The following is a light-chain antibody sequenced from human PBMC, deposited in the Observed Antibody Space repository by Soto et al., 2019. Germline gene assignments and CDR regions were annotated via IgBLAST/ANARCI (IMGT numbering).Light chain of an antibody. Sequence: QSVLTQPPSASGTPGQRVSISCSGSSSNLGSNTVNWYQQFPGTAPKLLIHTNDQRPSGVPDRFSASKSGTSASLAISGLQSEDQADYYCAAWDDSLNGLVFGGGTKVTVL. CDR3: AAWDDSLNGLV. V-gene: IGLV1-44*01. CDR2: TND. CDR1: SSNLGSNT. J-gene: IGLJ3*02.